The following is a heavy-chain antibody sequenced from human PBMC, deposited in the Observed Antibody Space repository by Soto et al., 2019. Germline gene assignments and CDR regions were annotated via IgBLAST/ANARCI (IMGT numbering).Heavy chain of an antibody. V-gene: IGHV1-18*01. CDR3: ARDRPLVVVTAIPCDY. D-gene: IGHD2-21*02. Sequence: ASVKVSCKASGYTFTSYGISWVRQAPGQGLEWMGWISAYNGNTNYAQKLQGRVTMTTDTSTSTAYMELRSLRSDDTALYYCARDRPLVVVTAIPCDYWGQGTLVTVSS. CDR2: ISAYNGNT. CDR1: GYTFTSYG. J-gene: IGHJ4*02.